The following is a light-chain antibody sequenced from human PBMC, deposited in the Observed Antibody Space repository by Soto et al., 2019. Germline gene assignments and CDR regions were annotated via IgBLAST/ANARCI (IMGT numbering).Light chain of an antibody. CDR2: DAF. Sequence: EIVLTQSPVTLSLSPGERATLSCRASQSVSRYLAWYQQKPDQAPRLLIYDAFNRATGIPARFSGSGSGTDFTLTISSLQPEDFATYYCQQSYSGGTFGQGTKVDIK. CDR3: QQSYSGGT. V-gene: IGKV3-11*01. CDR1: QSVSRY. J-gene: IGKJ1*01.